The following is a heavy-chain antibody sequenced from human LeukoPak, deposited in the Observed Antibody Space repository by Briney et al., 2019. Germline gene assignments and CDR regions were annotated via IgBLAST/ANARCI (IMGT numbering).Heavy chain of an antibody. CDR3: ARRGGNYGSGSFVFYYYMDV. CDR1: GGSISSYY. V-gene: IGHV4-34*01. D-gene: IGHD3-10*01. J-gene: IGHJ6*03. CDR2: INHSGST. Sequence: SETLSLTCTVSGGSISSYYWSWIRQPPGKGLEWIGEINHSGSTNYNPSLKSRVTISVDTSKNQFSLKLSSVTAADTAVYYCARRGGNYGSGSFVFYYYMDVWGKGTTVTISS.